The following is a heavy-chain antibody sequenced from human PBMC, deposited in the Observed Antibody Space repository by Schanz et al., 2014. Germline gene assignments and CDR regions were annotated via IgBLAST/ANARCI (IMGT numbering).Heavy chain of an antibody. CDR1: GGSIRSVTYY. D-gene: IGHD3-10*01. CDR2: VFPNGIT. CDR3: ARGGYGSGSYREFDY. Sequence: QVQLQESGPGLVKPSQTLSLTCTVSGGSIRSVTYYWSWIRQPAGKALEWVGRVFPNGITNYNPSLTSRVTISVDTSKSQFSLKLSSVTAADTAVYYCARGGYGSGSYREFDYWGQGTLVTVSS. J-gene: IGHJ4*02. V-gene: IGHV4-61*02.